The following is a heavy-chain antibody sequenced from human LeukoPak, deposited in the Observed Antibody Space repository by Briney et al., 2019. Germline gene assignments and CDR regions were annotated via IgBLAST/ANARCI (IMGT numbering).Heavy chain of an antibody. D-gene: IGHD6-19*01. J-gene: IGHJ4*02. CDR1: GLTFSSYS. CDR3: ARDISGWLDY. V-gene: IGHV3-21*01. Sequence: PGGSLRLSRAASGLTFSSYSMNWVRQAPGKGLEWVSSISSSTIYIYYADSVKGRFTISRDNAKNSLYLQMNRLRAEDTAVYYCARDISGWLDYWGQGTLVTVSS. CDR2: ISSSTIYI.